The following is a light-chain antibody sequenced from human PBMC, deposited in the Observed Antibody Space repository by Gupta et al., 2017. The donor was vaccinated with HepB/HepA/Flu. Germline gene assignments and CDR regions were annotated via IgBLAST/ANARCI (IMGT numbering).Light chain of an antibody. V-gene: IGLV1-44*01. CDR2: NDD. CDR1: SSSIEAKT. J-gene: IGLJ3*02. Sequence: QSLLTQPPSESGTAGQRVIISCFGRSSSIEAKTVSWYKHFPGVAPKLLIFNDDERPSGVPERISASKSGTSASLAIGGLQAEDEGVYYCASWDDSVSGPVFGGGTKLTVL. CDR3: ASWDDSVSGPV.